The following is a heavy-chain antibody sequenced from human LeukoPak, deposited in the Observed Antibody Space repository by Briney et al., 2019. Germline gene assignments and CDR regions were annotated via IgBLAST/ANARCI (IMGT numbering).Heavy chain of an antibody. CDR2: IKTNADGGTA. J-gene: IGHJ3*02. Sequence: GGSLRLSCAASGFAFTDAWMTWVRQAPGKGLEWVGRIKTNADGGTADYVVPVKARFTISRDDSKDTLYLQMNSLQTEDTAVYYCTTTANSAYYYDSSGFYGAFDIWGQGTRVTVSS. CDR3: TTTANSAYYYDSSGFYGAFDI. V-gene: IGHV3-15*01. D-gene: IGHD3-22*01. CDR1: GFAFTDAW.